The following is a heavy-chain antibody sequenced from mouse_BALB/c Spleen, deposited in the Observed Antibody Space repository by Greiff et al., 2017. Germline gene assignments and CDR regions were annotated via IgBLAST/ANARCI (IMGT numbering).Heavy chain of an antibody. V-gene: IGHV7-1*02. CDR2: SRNKANDYTT. CDR3: ARDARYGYPDY. J-gene: IGHJ2*01. Sequence: EVKVVESGGGLVQPGGSLRLSCATSGFTFSDFYMEWVRQPPGKRLEWIAASRNKANDYTTEYSASVKGRFIVSRDTSQSILYLQMNALRAEDTAIYYCARDARYGYPDYWGQGTTLTVSS. CDR1: GFTFSDFY. D-gene: IGHD2-2*01.